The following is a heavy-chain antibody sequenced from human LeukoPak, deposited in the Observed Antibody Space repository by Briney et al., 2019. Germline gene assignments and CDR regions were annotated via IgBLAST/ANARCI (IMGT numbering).Heavy chain of an antibody. CDR3: ATSWSYSSGWYVQRAFDI. D-gene: IGHD6-19*01. CDR1: GYTLTELS. V-gene: IGHV1-24*01. CDR2: FDPEDGET. J-gene: IGHJ3*02. Sequence: ASVKVSCKVSGYTLTELSMHWVRQAPGKGLEWMGGFDPEDGETIYAQKFQGRVTMTEDTSTDTAYMELSSLRSEDTAVYYCATSWSYSSGWYVQRAFDIWGQGTMVTVSS.